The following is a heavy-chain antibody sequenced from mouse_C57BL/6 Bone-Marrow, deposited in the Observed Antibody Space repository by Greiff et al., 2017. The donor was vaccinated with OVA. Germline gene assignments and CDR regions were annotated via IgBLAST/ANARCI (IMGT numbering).Heavy chain of an antibody. V-gene: IGHV2-2*01. D-gene: IGHD1-1*01. CDR3: ARNGGGYYGSSYVGGFAY. Sequence: QVQLKESGPGLVQPSQSLSITCTVSGFSLTSYGVHWVRQSPGKGLEWLGVIWSGGSTDYNAAFISRLSISKDNSKSQVFFKMNSLQADDTAIYYCARNGGGYYGSSYVGGFAYWGQGTLVTVSA. J-gene: IGHJ3*01. CDR1: GFSLTSYG. CDR2: IWSGGST.